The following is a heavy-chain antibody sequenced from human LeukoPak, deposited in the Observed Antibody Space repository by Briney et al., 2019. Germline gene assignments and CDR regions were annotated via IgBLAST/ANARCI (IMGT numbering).Heavy chain of an antibody. V-gene: IGHV3-30-3*01. CDR3: ARSGLSGYDWVYYYGMDV. Sequence: PGVSLRLFCAASGFTFSSYAMHWVRQAPGKGLEWVAVISYDGSNKYYADSVKGRFTISRDNSKNTLYLQMNSLRAEDTAVYYCARSGLSGYDWVYYYGMDVWGQGTTVTVSS. CDR1: GFTFSSYA. CDR2: ISYDGSNK. D-gene: IGHD5-12*01. J-gene: IGHJ6*02.